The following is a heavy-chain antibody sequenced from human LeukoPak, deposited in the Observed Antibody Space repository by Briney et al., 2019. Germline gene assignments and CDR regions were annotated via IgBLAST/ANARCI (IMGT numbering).Heavy chain of an antibody. CDR1: GGTFSSYA. Sequence: ASVKVSCKASGGTFSSYAISWVRQAPGQGLEWMGRIIPILGIANYAQKFQGRVTITADKSTSTAYMELSSLRSEDTAVYYCARDRYYYDSSGYYRPRGFDYWGQGTLVTVSS. D-gene: IGHD3-22*01. V-gene: IGHV1-69*04. CDR3: ARDRYYYDSSGYYRPRGFDY. CDR2: IIPILGIA. J-gene: IGHJ4*02.